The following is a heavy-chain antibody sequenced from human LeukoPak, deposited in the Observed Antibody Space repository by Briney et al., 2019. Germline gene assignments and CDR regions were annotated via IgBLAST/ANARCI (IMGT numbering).Heavy chain of an antibody. Sequence: SDTLSLTCAVSGYSISSSNWWGWIRQPPGKGLEWIGYIYYSGSTYYNPSLKSRVTMSVDTSKNQFSLKLSSVTAVDTAVYYCARTIVVVVAATPHGMDVRGQGTTVTVSS. D-gene: IGHD2-15*01. CDR1: GYSISSSNW. J-gene: IGHJ6*02. CDR3: ARTIVVVVAATPHGMDV. V-gene: IGHV4-28*01. CDR2: IYYSGST.